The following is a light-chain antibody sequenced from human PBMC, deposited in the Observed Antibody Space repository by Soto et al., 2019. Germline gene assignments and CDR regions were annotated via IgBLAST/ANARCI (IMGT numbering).Light chain of an antibody. V-gene: IGKV1-9*01. CDR3: QQFNSFPIP. J-gene: IGKJ3*01. CDR1: QGIANF. Sequence: IQLTQSPSSLSASVGDRVTISCRASQGIANFLAWYQQKPGKAPKLLLYGASTLQIGVPSRVSGSGSGTDFTLTISSLQPEDFATYYCQQFNSFPIPFGPGTKVDIK. CDR2: GAS.